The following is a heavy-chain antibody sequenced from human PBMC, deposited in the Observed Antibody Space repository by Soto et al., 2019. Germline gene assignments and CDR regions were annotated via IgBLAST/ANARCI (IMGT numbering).Heavy chain of an antibody. D-gene: IGHD3-16*01. Sequence: GASVKVSCKASGYSFTRYGIGWARQAPGQGLEWMGWINAYNGNTNYAQNLQGRLTLTTDTSTTTAYMELRSLRSNETAIYYCAMVDVYVTPSPQDVWGQGTTVTVSS. J-gene: IGHJ6*02. CDR3: AMVDVYVTPSPQDV. CDR1: GYSFTRYG. CDR2: INAYNGNT. V-gene: IGHV1-18*01.